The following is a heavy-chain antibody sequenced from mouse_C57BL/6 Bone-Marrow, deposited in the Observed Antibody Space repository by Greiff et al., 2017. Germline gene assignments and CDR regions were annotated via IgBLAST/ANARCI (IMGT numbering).Heavy chain of an antibody. CDR3: AKNYYGSPYYFDY. CDR2: IWRGGST. CDR1: GFSLTSYG. Sequence: VKVVESGPGLVQPSQSLSITCTVSGFSLTSYGVHWVRQSPGKGLEWLGVIWRGGSTDYNAAFMSRLSITKDNSKSQVFFKMNSLQADDTAIYYCAKNYYGSPYYFDYWGQGTTLTVSS. V-gene: IGHV2-5*01. J-gene: IGHJ2*01. D-gene: IGHD1-1*01.